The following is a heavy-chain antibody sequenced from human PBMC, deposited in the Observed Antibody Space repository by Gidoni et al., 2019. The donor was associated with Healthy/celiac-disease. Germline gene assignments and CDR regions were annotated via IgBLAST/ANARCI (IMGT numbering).Heavy chain of an antibody. Sequence: QVQLVESGGGLVKPGGSLRLSCSASGFTFSDYYMSWIRQAPGKGLEWVSYISSSSSYTNYADSVKGRFTISRDNAKNSLYLQMNSLRAEDTAVYYCARDLKDGTFDYWGQGTLVTVSS. V-gene: IGHV3-11*05. CDR2: ISSSSSYT. CDR1: GFTFSDYY. D-gene: IGHD6-13*01. J-gene: IGHJ4*02. CDR3: ARDLKDGTFDY.